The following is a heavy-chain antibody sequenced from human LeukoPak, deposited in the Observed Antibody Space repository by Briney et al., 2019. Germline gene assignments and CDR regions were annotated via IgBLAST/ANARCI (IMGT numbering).Heavy chain of an antibody. CDR1: GASVSSHY. D-gene: IGHD5-24*01. CDR3: ARGARAGYNLEPFDH. J-gene: IGHJ4*02. CDR2: IYHSGTT. V-gene: IGHV4-59*08. Sequence: SETLSLTCAVSGASVSSHYWSWIRQSPGKGLEWIGHIYHSGTTKYNPSFKSRVTISVDTSKNQFSLKLSSVTAADTAVYYCARGARAGYNLEPFDHWGQGTLVTVSS.